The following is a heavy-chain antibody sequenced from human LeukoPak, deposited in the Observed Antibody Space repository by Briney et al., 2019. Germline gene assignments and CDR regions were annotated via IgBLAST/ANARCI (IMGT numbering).Heavy chain of an antibody. V-gene: IGHV5-51*01. CDR2: IYPGDSDT. J-gene: IGHJ4*02. CDR1: GYSFTSYW. Sequence: GESLKISCKTSGYSFTSYWIGWVRQMPGKGLEWMGIIYPGDSDTRYSPSFQGQVTISADKSISTAYLQWSSLKASDTAMYYCARLSYYYDSSGYTGDYWGQGTLVTVSS. CDR3: ARLSYYYDSSGYTGDY. D-gene: IGHD3-22*01.